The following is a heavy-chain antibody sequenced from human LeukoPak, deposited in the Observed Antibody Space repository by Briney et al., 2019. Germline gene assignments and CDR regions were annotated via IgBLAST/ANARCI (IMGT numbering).Heavy chain of an antibody. V-gene: IGHV4-39*01. J-gene: IGHJ3*02. CDR2: MYYSGST. Sequence: PSETLSLTCTVSGGSISSSSYYWGWIRQPPGKGLEWIGSMYYSGSTYYNPSLKSRVTISVDTSKNQFSLKLSSVTAADTAVYYCARPKHGDAFDIWGQGTMVTVSS. CDR3: ARPKHGDAFDI. CDR1: GGSISSSSYY.